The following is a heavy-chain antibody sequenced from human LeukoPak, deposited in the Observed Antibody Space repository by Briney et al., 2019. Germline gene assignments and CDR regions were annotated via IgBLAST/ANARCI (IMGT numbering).Heavy chain of an antibody. J-gene: IGHJ4*02. CDR3: VRAVKSYRYVSTSGTFDH. V-gene: IGHV3-20*04. Sequence: GGSLRLACAPSGFRFDDYAMGWLRQAPPKAMAGPAGDCWHRRSTFYPGSLRGPITIARNNAKTPLILEMNPLRADDTAQYYCVRAVKSYRYVSTSGTFDHWGQGTLVIVSS. CDR2: DCWHRRST. CDR1: GFRFDDYA. D-gene: IGHD5-18*01.